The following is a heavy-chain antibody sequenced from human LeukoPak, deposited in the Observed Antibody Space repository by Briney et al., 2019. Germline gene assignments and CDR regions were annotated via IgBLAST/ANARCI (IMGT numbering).Heavy chain of an antibody. CDR1: GGSFSTFH. CDR3: ARGHTIGAAARWFDP. CDR2: IYYSGST. V-gene: IGHV4-59*01. J-gene: IGHJ5*02. Sequence: NPSETLSLTCTVSGGSFSTFHWSWIRQPPGKGLKWIGSIYYSGSTNYNPSLKSRVTVSVDTSKMQFSLRLSSVIAADTAMYYCARGHTIGAAARWFDPWGQGTLVTVSS. D-gene: IGHD6-13*01.